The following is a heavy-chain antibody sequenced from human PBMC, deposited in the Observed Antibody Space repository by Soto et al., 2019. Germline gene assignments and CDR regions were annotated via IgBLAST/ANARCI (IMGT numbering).Heavy chain of an antibody. J-gene: IGHJ5*01. CDR1: GYNFIDYG. CDR2: ITVSNGAT. V-gene: IGHV1-18*04. D-gene: IGHD5-12*01. Sequence: QVHLVQSGAEVKRPGASVKVSCKFSGYNFIDYGMTWVRQAPGQGLEWMGWITVSNGATNYAPKFQGRVTLTADTSTNTVYMELRSLRKDDTAVYYCARDSKWLIIKGNWFDSWGQGTLVTVSS. CDR3: ARDSKWLIIKGNWFDS.